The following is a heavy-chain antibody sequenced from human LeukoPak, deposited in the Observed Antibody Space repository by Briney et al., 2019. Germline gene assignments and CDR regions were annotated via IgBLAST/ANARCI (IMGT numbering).Heavy chain of an antibody. Sequence: GASVKVSCKASGYTFTSYGISWVRQAPGQGLEWMGWISAYNGNTNYAQKLQGRVTMTTDTSTSTAYMELRSLRSDDTAVYYCARAGPYYYGPNNWFDPWGQGTLVTVSS. D-gene: IGHD3-10*01. J-gene: IGHJ5*02. CDR1: GYTFTSYG. CDR3: ARAGPYYYGPNNWFDP. V-gene: IGHV1-18*01. CDR2: ISAYNGNT.